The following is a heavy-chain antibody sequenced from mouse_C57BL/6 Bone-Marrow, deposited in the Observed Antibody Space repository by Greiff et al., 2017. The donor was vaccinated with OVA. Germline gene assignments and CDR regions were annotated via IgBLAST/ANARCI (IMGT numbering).Heavy chain of an antibody. V-gene: IGHV1-61*01. J-gene: IGHJ2*01. D-gene: IGHD2-3*01. CDR3: ARRGWLLRSFFDY. Sequence: VQLQQSGAELVRPGSSVKLSCKASGYTFTSYWMDWVKQRPGQGLEWIGNIYPSDSETHYNQKFKDKATLTVDKSSSTAYMQLSSLTSEDSAVYYCARRGWLLRSFFDYWGQGTTLTVSS. CDR2: IYPSDSET. CDR1: GYTFTSYW.